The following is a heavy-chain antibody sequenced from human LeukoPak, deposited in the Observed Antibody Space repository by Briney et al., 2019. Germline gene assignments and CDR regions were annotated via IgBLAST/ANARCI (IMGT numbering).Heavy chain of an antibody. D-gene: IGHD3-10*01. CDR3: VIGSGLFDY. CDR1: GFTFSDYN. Sequence: GGSLRLSCAASGFTFSDYNMNWVRQAPGKGLEWVSSISSGSSYIYYADSVKGRFTISRDNTKYSLYLQMNSLRAEDTAAYYCVIGSGLFDYWGQGTLVIVSS. J-gene: IGHJ4*02. V-gene: IGHV3-21*01. CDR2: ISSGSSYI.